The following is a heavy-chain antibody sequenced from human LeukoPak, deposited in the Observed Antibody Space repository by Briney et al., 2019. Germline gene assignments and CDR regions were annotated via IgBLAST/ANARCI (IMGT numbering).Heavy chain of an antibody. D-gene: IGHD3-10*01. J-gene: IGHJ4*02. V-gene: IGHV4-59*12. CDR3: AREAGSGTYYDFDY. CDR1: GGSISSYY. Sequence: SETLSLTCTVSGGSISSYYWSWIRQPPGKGLEWIGSIYYSGSTYYNPSLKSRVTISVDTSKNQFSLKLSSVTAADTAVYYCAREAGSGTYYDFDYWGQGTLVTVSS. CDR2: IYYSGST.